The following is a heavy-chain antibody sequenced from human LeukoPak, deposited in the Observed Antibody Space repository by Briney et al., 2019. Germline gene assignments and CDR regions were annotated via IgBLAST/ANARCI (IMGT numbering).Heavy chain of an antibody. CDR2: IYSGGSI. CDR3: AGGYSSGWYDFDY. J-gene: IGHJ4*02. CDR1: GFTVSSKF. D-gene: IGHD6-19*01. Sequence: GGSLRLSCAASGFTVSSKFMSWVRQAPGKGLEWLSVIYSGGSIYYADSVKGRFSLSRDNSRNTLYLQMNNLRAEDTAVYFCAGGYSSGWYDFDYWGQGVLVTVSS. V-gene: IGHV3-53*01.